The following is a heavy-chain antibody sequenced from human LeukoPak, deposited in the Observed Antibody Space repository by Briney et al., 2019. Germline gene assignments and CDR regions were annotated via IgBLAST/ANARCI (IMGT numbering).Heavy chain of an antibody. J-gene: IGHJ4*02. Sequence: GGSLRLSCAASGFTFSSYAMSWVRQAPGKRLEWVSAISGSGGSTYYADSVKGRFTISRDNSKNTLYLQMNSLRAEDTAVYYCAKDINWNDGFDYWGQGTLVTVSS. V-gene: IGHV3-23*01. CDR2: ISGSGGST. CDR3: AKDINWNDGFDY. D-gene: IGHD1-1*01. CDR1: GFTFSSYA.